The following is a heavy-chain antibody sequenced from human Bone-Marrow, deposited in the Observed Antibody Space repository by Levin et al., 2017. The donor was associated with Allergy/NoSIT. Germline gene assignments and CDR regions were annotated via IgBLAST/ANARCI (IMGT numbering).Heavy chain of an antibody. CDR3: AKDTVVVPAAMAYFDY. CDR1: GFTFNKYA. CDR2: ISANSGTT. D-gene: IGHD2-2*01. J-gene: IGHJ4*02. V-gene: IGHV3-23*01. Sequence: HAGGSLRLSCAASGFTFNKYAMAWVRQAPGKGLEWVSSISANSGTTKYADSVRGRFTIYRDNAKNTVFLQMNSLGVEDTAVYYCAKDTVVVPAAMAYFDYWGQGNQVTVSS.